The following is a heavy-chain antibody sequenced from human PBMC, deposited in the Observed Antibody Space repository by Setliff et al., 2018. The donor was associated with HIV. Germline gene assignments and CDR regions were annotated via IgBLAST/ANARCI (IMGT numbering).Heavy chain of an antibody. J-gene: IGHJ4*02. CDR1: GFTFSSYA. D-gene: IGHD1-1*01. CDR3: ARDIRLYNSALEN. CDR2: IWYDGSKI. V-gene: IGHV3-33*01. Sequence: PGGSLRLSCAVSGFTFSSYAMHWVRQAPGKGLEWVAVIWYDGSKIYYADSVKGRFTISRDNSKNTLYLQMNSLRAEDTAVYYCARDIRLYNSALENWGQGTLVTVSS.